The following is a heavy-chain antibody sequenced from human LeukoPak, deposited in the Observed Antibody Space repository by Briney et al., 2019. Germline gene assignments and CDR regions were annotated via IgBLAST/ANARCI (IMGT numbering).Heavy chain of an antibody. CDR3: ARETLRDGSFDF. Sequence: SETLSLTCTVSGGSISSYYWSWIRQPPGKGLEWIGYIYYSGSTNYNPSLKSRVTISVDTSKNQFSLELTSVTAADTAVYFCARETLRDGSFDFWGQGTLATVS. CDR2: IYYSGST. D-gene: IGHD5-24*01. CDR1: GGSISSYY. J-gene: IGHJ4*02. V-gene: IGHV4-59*12.